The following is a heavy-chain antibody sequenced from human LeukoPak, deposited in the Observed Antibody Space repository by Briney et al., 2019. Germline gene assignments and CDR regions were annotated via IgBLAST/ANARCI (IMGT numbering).Heavy chain of an antibody. V-gene: IGHV3-7*01. J-gene: IGHJ4*02. D-gene: IGHD3-10*01. CDR2: IKQDGSKK. CDR3: ARFISLGG. Sequence: GGTLKLSCAASGFTFSSSWMSWVRRAPGKGLEWVANIKQDGSKKNYVDSVKGRFTISRDNAKNSLYLQMSSLRVEDTAVYYCARFISLGGWGQGAPVTVSS. CDR1: GFTFSSSW.